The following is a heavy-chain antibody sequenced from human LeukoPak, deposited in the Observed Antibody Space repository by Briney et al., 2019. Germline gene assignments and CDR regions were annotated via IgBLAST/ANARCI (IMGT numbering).Heavy chain of an antibody. Sequence: RTAGSLRLSCAASGFTFSSYGMHWVRQAPGKGLEWVAVIWYDGSNKYYADSVKGRFTISRDNSKNTLYLQMNSLRAEDTAVYYCARVLGYYGPGSYYSPLDYWGQGTLVTVSS. D-gene: IGHD3-10*01. CDR1: GFTFSSYG. J-gene: IGHJ4*02. V-gene: IGHV3-33*01. CDR2: IWYDGSNK. CDR3: ARVLGYYGPGSYYSPLDY.